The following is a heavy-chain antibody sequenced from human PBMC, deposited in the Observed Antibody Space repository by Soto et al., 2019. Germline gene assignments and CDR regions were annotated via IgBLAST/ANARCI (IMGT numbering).Heavy chain of an antibody. CDR3: ANLGTTETRI. D-gene: IGHD1-1*01. CDR1: GLSFSSYS. J-gene: IGHJ3*02. V-gene: IGHV3-48*01. CDR2: ISGGSGTI. Sequence: PGGSLRLSCAASGLSFSSYSMNWVRQAPGKGLQWVSYISGGSGTIYYADSVKGRFTISRDNAKNSLYLQMNSLRAEDTAVYYCANLGTTETRIWGQGTMVTVS.